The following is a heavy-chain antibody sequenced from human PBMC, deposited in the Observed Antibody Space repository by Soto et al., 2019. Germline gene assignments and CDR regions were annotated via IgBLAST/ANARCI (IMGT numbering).Heavy chain of an antibody. CDR1: GYKFIDYW. D-gene: IGHD3-22*01. CDR2: IYPGDFDR. V-gene: IGHV5-51*01. Sequence: GESLKISCKGSGYKFIDYWIGGVRQVPGKGLEWMGGIYPGDFDRKYSPSFQGQVTISADKSITTAYLQWSSLKASDTAIYYCARSYGGEYYDSRSYYYAYWGQGTLVTAPQ. J-gene: IGHJ4*02. CDR3: ARSYGGEYYDSRSYYYAY.